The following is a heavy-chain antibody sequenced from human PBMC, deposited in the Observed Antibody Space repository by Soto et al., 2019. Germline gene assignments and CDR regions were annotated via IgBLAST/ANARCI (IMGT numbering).Heavy chain of an antibody. CDR2: IFVSSTTI. CDR1: GFTFSSYS. D-gene: IGHD3-9*01. Sequence: EVQLVESGGGLVQPGGSLRLSCVASGFTFSSYSMVWVRQAPGKGLEWISYIFVSSTTIYYADSVKGRFTVSRDNAQNSLFPLMNSLRAEDTAVYYCARDRDWAFDYWGRGTLVTVSS. V-gene: IGHV3-48*04. J-gene: IGHJ4*02. CDR3: ARDRDWAFDY.